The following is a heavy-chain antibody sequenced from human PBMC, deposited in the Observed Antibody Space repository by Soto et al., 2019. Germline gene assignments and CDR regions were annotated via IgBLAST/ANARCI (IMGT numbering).Heavy chain of an antibody. CDR3: ARDNGYSGHDFDY. V-gene: IGHV1-18*01. J-gene: IGHJ4*02. Sequence: ASVKVSCEASGYRLSSYGISWVRQAPGQGLEWVAWISAYNGNTNYAQKVQGRVTMTTDTSTSTAYMELRSLRSDDTAVYYCARDNGYSGHDFDYWGQGTLVTVSS. CDR1: GYRLSSYG. CDR2: ISAYNGNT. D-gene: IGHD5-12*01.